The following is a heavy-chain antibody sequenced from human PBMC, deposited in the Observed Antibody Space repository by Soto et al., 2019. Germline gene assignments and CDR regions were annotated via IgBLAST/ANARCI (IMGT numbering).Heavy chain of an antibody. CDR1: GFTFSSYG. Sequence: QVQLVESGEGVVQPGRSLRLSCAASGFTFSSYGMHWVRQAPGKGLEWVAVISYDGSNKYYADSVKGRFTISRDNSKNTLYLQMNSLRAEDTAVYYCAKCGGDCYPPYYFDYWGQGTLVTVSS. CDR2: ISYDGSNK. J-gene: IGHJ4*02. CDR3: AKCGGDCYPPYYFDY. V-gene: IGHV3-30*18. D-gene: IGHD2-21*02.